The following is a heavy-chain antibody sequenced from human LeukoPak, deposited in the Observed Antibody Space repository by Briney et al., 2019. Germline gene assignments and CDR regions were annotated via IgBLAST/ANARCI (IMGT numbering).Heavy chain of an antibody. Sequence: SETLSLPCTVSSGSISSGTYYWSLIRQPAGKGLEWIGRIYSSGSTNYNPSLKSRVTMSVDTSKNQFSLKLSSVTAADTAVYFCARDLLHRGYAFDSWGQGTMVIVSS. CDR3: ARDLLHRGYAFDS. J-gene: IGHJ3*02. V-gene: IGHV4-61*02. D-gene: IGHD5-12*01. CDR2: IYSSGST. CDR1: SGSISSGTYY.